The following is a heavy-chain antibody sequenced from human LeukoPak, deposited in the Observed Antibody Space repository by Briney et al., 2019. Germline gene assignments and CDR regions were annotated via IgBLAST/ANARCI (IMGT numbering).Heavy chain of an antibody. D-gene: IGHD3-10*01. V-gene: IGHV1-8*01. CDR1: GYTFTSYD. Sequence: ASVKVSCKASGYTFTSYDIHWVRQATGQGLEWMGRMNPNRGDTDYAQKFQGRVTITRDTSISTAYMELSSLRSEDTAVYYCARGLTMVRGAGGYWGQGTLVTVSS. CDR2: MNPNRGDT. CDR3: ARGLTMVRGAGGY. J-gene: IGHJ4*02.